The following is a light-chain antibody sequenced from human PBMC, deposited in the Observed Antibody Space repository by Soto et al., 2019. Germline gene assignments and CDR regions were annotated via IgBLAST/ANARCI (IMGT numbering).Light chain of an antibody. Sequence: DIQMTQSPSTLSASVGDRVTITCRASQSCGTSLAWYQQRPGKAPNLLIYKAFNLESGVPSRFSGSASGTEFALTISGVQPDGFAAYYCQEYYYYWTFGQGTKVEIK. CDR3: QEYYYYWT. J-gene: IGKJ1*01. CDR1: QSCGTS. CDR2: KAF. V-gene: IGKV1-5*03.